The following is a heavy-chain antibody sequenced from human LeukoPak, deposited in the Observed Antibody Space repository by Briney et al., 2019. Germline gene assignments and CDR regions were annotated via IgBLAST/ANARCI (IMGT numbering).Heavy chain of an antibody. CDR3: AREPITTGHYYYYYMDV. Sequence: PSETLSLTCAVYGGSFSGYYWSWIRQPPGKGLEWIGEINHSGSTNYNPSLKSRATISVDTSKNQFSLQLNSVTPEDTAVYYCAREPITTGHYYYYYMDVWGKGTTVTISS. CDR1: GGSFSGYY. D-gene: IGHD1-14*01. CDR2: INHSGST. J-gene: IGHJ6*03. V-gene: IGHV4-34*01.